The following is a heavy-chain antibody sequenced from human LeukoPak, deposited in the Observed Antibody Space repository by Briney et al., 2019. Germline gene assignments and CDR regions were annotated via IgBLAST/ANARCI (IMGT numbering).Heavy chain of an antibody. Sequence: GRSLRLSCAASGFTFSRYAMHSVRQAPGKGLEWVAVISYDGSIKYYADSVKGRFTISRDNSKNTLYLQMNSLRAEDTAGYYCASFDTPATPSCVIPDLVDYWGQGTLVTVFS. CDR3: ASFDTPATPSCVIPDLVDY. V-gene: IGHV3-30*04. CDR1: GFTFSRYA. CDR2: ISYDGSIK. J-gene: IGHJ4*02. D-gene: IGHD2-21*01.